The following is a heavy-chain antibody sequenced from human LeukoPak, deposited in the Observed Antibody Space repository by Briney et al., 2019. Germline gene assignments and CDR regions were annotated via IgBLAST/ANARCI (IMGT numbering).Heavy chain of an antibody. CDR2: IYYSGST. CDR3: ARHAGYYYDSSGFLHDAFDI. CDR1: GGSISSYY. Sequence: SETLSLTCTVSGGSISSYYWSWIRQPPGKGLEWIGYIYYSGSTNYNPSLKSRVTISVGTSKNQFSLNLSSVTAADTAVYYCARHAGYYYDSSGFLHDAFDIWGQGTMVTASS. D-gene: IGHD3-22*01. J-gene: IGHJ3*02. V-gene: IGHV4-59*08.